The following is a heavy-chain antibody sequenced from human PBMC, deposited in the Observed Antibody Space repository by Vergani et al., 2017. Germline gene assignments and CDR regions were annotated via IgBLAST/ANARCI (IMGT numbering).Heavy chain of an antibody. CDR3: ARLADYDYGDDPAFF. J-gene: IGHJ4*02. CDR1: GGTFSSYA. D-gene: IGHD4-17*01. V-gene: IGHV1-69*05. CDR2: NIPIFGTA. Sequence: QVQLVQSGAEVKKPGSSVKVSCKASGGTFSSYAISWGRQAPGQGLEWMGGNIPIFGTANYAQKFQGRVTITTDESTSTAYMGLSSLRSEDTAVYYCARLADYDYGDDPAFFWGQGTLVTVSS.